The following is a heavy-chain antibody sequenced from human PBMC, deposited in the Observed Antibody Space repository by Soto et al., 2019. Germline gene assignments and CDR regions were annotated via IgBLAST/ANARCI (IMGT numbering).Heavy chain of an antibody. CDR3: ARDLGRFDYGSAYFDY. CDR1: GFTFSNYV. CDR2: IWYDGSNK. Sequence: GGSRRRSWAASGFTFSNYVMHWVRQAPGKGLEWVAVIWYDGSNKDHADSVKGRFTISRDNSKNTLYLQMNSLRAEDTAVYYCARDLGRFDYGSAYFDYWGQGTPVTVSS. D-gene: IGHD3-10*01. J-gene: IGHJ4*02. V-gene: IGHV3-33*01.